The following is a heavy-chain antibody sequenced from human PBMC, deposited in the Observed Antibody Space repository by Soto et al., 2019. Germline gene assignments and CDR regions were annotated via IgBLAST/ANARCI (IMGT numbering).Heavy chain of an antibody. J-gene: IGHJ4*02. D-gene: IGHD4-17*01. CDR3: ARGRWSWGPGMAPPTVSPFRY. CDR1: GGSFSGYY. CDR2: INHSGST. Sequence: SETLSLTCAVYGGSFSGYYWSWIRQPPGKGLEWIGEINHSGSTNYNPSLKSRVTISVDTAKNQFSLKLSSVTAADTAVYYCARGRWSWGPGMAPPTVSPFRYWGQGTLVTVSS. V-gene: IGHV4-34*01.